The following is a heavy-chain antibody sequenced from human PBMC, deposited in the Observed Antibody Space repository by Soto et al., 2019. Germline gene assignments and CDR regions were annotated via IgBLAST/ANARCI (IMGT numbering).Heavy chain of an antibody. CDR2: ISSRSTFI. Sequence: GGSLRLSCAASGLRFGSYAMNWVRQAPGKGLEWVSSISSRSTFINYADSVKGRFTISRDNDKGLVYLQMNSLRAEDTAVYYCARDPPLSMIVVVGVDDFWGQGTLVTVSS. J-gene: IGHJ4*02. D-gene: IGHD3-22*01. CDR1: GLRFGSYA. CDR3: ARDPPLSMIVVVGVDDF. V-gene: IGHV3-21*06.